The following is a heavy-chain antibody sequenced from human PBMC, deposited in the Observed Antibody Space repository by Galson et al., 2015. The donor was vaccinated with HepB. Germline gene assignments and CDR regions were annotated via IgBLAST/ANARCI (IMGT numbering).Heavy chain of an antibody. Sequence: ETLSLTCAVYGGSFSGYYWTWIRQPPGKGLEWIGEINHSGSTNYNPSLKSRVTMSIDTSKNQFSLKLSSVTAADTAVYYCARGTAHVIRYFDWLRPNNWFDPWGQGTLATVSS. V-gene: IGHV4-34*01. CDR1: GGSFSGYY. CDR3: ARGTAHVIRYFDWLRPNNWFDP. D-gene: IGHD3-9*01. CDR2: INHSGST. J-gene: IGHJ5*02.